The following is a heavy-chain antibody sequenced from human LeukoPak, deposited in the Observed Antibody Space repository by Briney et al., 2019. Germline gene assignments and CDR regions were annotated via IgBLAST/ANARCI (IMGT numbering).Heavy chain of an antibody. CDR3: ARLGGGYCSSTSCHGSYGY. CDR1: GYSFTSYW. V-gene: IGHV5-51*01. D-gene: IGHD2-2*01. Sequence: GESLKISCKGSGYSFTSYWIGWVRQMPGKGLEWMGIIYPCDSDTRYSPSFQGQVTISADKSISTAYLQWSSLKASDTAMYYCARLGGGYCSSTSCHGSYGYWGQGTLVTVSS. J-gene: IGHJ4*02. CDR2: IYPCDSDT.